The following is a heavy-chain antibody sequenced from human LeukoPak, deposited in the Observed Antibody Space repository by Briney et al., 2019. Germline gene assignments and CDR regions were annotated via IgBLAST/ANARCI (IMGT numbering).Heavy chain of an antibody. CDR2: ISYSETT. J-gene: IGHJ3*02. CDR3: ARDKGLPQAFDI. V-gene: IGHV4-59*01. Sequence: SETLSLTCTVSGGSISSFYWSWIRQPPGKGLGYIGYISYSETTSYNPSLKSRVTISVDTSKNQFSLKLTSVTAADTAVYYCARDKGLPQAFDIWGQGTMVTVSS. CDR1: GGSISSFY. D-gene: IGHD5/OR15-5a*01.